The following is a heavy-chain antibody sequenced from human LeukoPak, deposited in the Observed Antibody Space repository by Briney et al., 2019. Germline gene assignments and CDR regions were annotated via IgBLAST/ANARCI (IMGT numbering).Heavy chain of an antibody. CDR2: INHSGST. CDR3: ARGRHCNSTSCFFYY. V-gene: IGHV4-34*01. D-gene: IGHD2-2*01. Sequence: SETLSLTYAVYGGSFSGYYWSWIRQPPGKGLEWIGEINHSGSTNYNPSLKNQGNIPVDKSKNQFSLKLSSVNAVDTAVYYCARGRHCNSTSCFFYYWGQETLVTVSS. J-gene: IGHJ4*02. CDR1: GGSFSGYY.